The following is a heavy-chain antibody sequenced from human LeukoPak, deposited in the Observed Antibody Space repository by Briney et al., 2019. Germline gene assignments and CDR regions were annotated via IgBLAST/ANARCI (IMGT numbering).Heavy chain of an antibody. V-gene: IGHV3-23*01. D-gene: IGHD4-23*01. Sequence: GASLRLSCAASGFTFSSYAMSWVRQAPGKGLEWVSTISGGGGGTYYADSVKSRFTISRDNSKNTLYLQMNSLRAEDTAVYYCAKRPNYGGNSGSYFDYWGQGTLVTVSS. CDR2: ISGGGGGT. J-gene: IGHJ4*02. CDR1: GFTFSSYA. CDR3: AKRPNYGGNSGSYFDY.